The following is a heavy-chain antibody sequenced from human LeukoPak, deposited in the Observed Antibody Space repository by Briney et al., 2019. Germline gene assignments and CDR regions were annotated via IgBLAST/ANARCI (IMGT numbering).Heavy chain of an antibody. J-gene: IGHJ4*02. CDR1: GYTFTGYY. CDR2: INPNSGGT. CDR3: ASGTVTTNY. D-gene: IGHD4-11*01. V-gene: IGHV1-2*02. Sequence: GASLKLSCKAFGYTFTGYYMHSVRQAPGQGLDWMGWINPNSGGTNYAQKFQGRVTMTRDTSISTAYMGLSRLRSDDTAVYYCASGTVTTNYWGQGTLVTVSS.